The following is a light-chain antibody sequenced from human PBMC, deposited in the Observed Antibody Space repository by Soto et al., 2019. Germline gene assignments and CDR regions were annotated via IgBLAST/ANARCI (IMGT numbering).Light chain of an antibody. Sequence: QSALTQPASVSGSPGQSITISCTGTSSDIGDYNYVSWYQQRPEKAPELMIYGVNNRPSGVSNRFSGSKSGNTASLTISGLQAEDEADYYCSSYTSSITYVFGTGTKLTVL. CDR3: SSYTSSITYV. CDR1: SSDIGDYNY. CDR2: GVN. J-gene: IGLJ1*01. V-gene: IGLV2-14*01.